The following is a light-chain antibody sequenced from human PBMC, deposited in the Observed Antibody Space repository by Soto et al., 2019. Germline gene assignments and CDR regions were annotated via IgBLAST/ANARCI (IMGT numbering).Light chain of an antibody. CDR1: LSVSGSY. Sequence: EIVLTPSPCALSLSPGERATLSCRASLSVSGSYFACYQQKPGHATRLLIYGASSRATGIPDRFSGSGAGTDFTLTISRLEPEDFAVYYWQQYNSSPLTFGQGTKVDI. J-gene: IGKJ1*01. CDR3: QQYNSSPLT. V-gene: IGKV3-20*01. CDR2: GAS.